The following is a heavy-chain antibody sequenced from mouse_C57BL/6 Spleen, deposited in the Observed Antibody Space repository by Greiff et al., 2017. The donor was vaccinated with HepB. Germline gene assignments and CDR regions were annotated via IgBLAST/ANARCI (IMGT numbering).Heavy chain of an antibody. D-gene: IGHD2-4*01. CDR2: ISSGGDYI. CDR1: GFTFSSYA. Sequence: EVMLVESGEGLVKPGGSLKLSCAASGFTFSSYAMSWVRQTPEKRLEWVAYISSGGDYIYYADTVKGRFTISRDNARNTLYLQMSSLKSEDTAMYYCTREGLRPVPGYFDVWGTGTTVTVSS. J-gene: IGHJ1*03. V-gene: IGHV5-9-1*02. CDR3: TREGLRPVPGYFDV.